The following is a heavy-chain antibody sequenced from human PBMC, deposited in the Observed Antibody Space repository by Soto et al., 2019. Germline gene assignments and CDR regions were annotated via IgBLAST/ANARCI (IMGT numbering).Heavy chain of an antibody. CDR2: IYNTVNT. CDR3: ARRALDGYNL. Sequence: QVQLQESGPGLVKPSETLSLTCTVSGGTIRSFYWTWIRQSPGKGLEWIGYIYNTVNTRYNPSLKSRVTISVDTSRTQFSLRLSSVTAADTAVYYCARRALDGYNLWGQGTLVTVSS. J-gene: IGHJ4*02. V-gene: IGHV4-59*12. CDR1: GGTIRSFY. D-gene: IGHD5-12*01.